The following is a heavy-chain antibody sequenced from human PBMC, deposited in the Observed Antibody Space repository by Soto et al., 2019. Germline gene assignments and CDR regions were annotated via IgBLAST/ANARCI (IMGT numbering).Heavy chain of an antibody. CDR1: GFTFSTDA. CDR3: AKARGYTGDYPYYYGMDV. CDR2: ISGNSDYS. D-gene: IGHD7-27*01. V-gene: IGHV3-23*01. Sequence: GESLKISCVGSGFTFSTDAMTWVRQAPGKGLEGVSGISGNSDYSYYADSVKGRFTISRDRSKNTLYLLMNSRRAEDMARYFCAKARGYTGDYPYYYGMDVWGQGTTGTVSS. J-gene: IGHJ6*02.